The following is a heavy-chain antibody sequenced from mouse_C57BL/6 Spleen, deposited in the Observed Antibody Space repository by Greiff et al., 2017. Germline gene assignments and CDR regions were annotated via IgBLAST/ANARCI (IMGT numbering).Heavy chain of an antibody. CDR3: ARSEDYYGSSYPHFDY. CDR1: GYTFTDYN. D-gene: IGHD1-1*01. V-gene: IGHV1-18*01. CDR2: INPNNGGT. J-gene: IGHJ2*01. Sequence: VQLQQSGPELVKPGASVKIPCKASGYTFTDYNMDWVKQSHGKSLEWIGVINPNNGGTIYNQKFKGKATLTVDKSSSTAYMELRSLTSEDTAVYYCARSEDYYGSSYPHFDYWGQDTTLTVSS.